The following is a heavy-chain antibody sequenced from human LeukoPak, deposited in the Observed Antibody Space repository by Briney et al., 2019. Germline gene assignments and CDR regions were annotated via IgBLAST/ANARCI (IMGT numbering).Heavy chain of an antibody. CDR1: GGSISSSSYY. CDR2: IYYSGST. D-gene: IGHD2-21*02. CDR3: ARGSDPGIRDPLYYYYMDV. J-gene: IGHJ6*03. V-gene: IGHV4-39*07. Sequence: PSEALSLTCTVSGGSISSSSYYWGWIRQPPGKGLEWIGSIYYSGSTNYNPSLKSRVTISVDTSKNQFSLKLSSVTAADTAVYYCARGSDPGIRDPLYYYYMDVWGKGTTVTVSS.